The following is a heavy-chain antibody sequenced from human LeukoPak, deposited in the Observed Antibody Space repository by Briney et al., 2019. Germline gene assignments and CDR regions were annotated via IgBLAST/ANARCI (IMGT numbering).Heavy chain of an antibody. Sequence: GGSLRLSCAVSGFTFSSYGMHWVRQAPGKGLEWVTFIRYDGNNKYYADSVKGRFIISRDNSKNTLYLQMNSLRAEDTAVYYCAKYLGSGKPGNAFDIWGQGTMVTVSS. CDR1: GFTFSSYG. V-gene: IGHV3-30*02. D-gene: IGHD6-19*01. J-gene: IGHJ3*02. CDR2: IRYDGNNK. CDR3: AKYLGSGKPGNAFDI.